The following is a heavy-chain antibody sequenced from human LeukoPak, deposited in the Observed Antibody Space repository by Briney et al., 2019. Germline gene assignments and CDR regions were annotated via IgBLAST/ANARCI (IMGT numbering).Heavy chain of an antibody. J-gene: IGHJ4*02. CDR3: ARVVDYGDYRNGFLDY. CDR2: IFPGYSDT. CDR1: GYTFSIYW. D-gene: IGHD4-17*01. Sequence: GESLKISCKGSGYTFSIYWIGWVRQMPGKGLGWMGIIFPGYSDTRYRQSFQGQVTISVDKSINTASRPWSSLKASDTAMYYCARVVDYGDYRNGFLDYWGQGTLVTVSS. V-gene: IGHV5-51*01.